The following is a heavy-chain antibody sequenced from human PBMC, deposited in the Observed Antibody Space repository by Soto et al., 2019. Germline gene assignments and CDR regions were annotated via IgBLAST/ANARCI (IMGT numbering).Heavy chain of an antibody. D-gene: IGHD3-3*01. V-gene: IGHV3-30-3*01. CDR1: GFTFSSCA. Sequence: QVQLVESGGGVVQPGRSLRLSCAASGFTFSSCATHWVRQAPGKGLEWVAVISYDGSNKYYADSVKGRFTVSRDNSKNTLYLQVNSLRAEDTAVYYCARDKRDLRFLEWSYYFDYWGQGTLVTVSS. CDR3: ARDKRDLRFLEWSYYFDY. J-gene: IGHJ4*02. CDR2: ISYDGSNK.